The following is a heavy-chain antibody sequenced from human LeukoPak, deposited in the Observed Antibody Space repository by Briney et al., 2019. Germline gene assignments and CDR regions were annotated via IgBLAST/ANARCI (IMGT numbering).Heavy chain of an antibody. J-gene: IGHJ5*02. Sequence: ASVKVSCKASGYTFTSYAMHWVRQAPGQRLEWMGWINAGNGNTKYSQKFQGRVTITRDTSASIAYMELSSLRSEDTAVYYCARKRSGSYSSRLGFNWFDPWGQGTLVTVSS. CDR2: INAGNGNT. D-gene: IGHD1-26*01. CDR1: GYTFTSYA. V-gene: IGHV1-3*01. CDR3: ARKRSGSYSSRLGFNWFDP.